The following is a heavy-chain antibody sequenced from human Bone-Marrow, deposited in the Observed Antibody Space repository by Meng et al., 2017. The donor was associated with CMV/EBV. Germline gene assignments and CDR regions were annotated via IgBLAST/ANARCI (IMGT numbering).Heavy chain of an antibody. CDR2: MSGNGREI. D-gene: IGHD1-26*01. V-gene: IGHV3-7*01. Sequence: GESLKISCAVSGVTFRKTGMSWLRQVPGKGPEWVADMSGNGREIYYVDSVKGRFTVSRDNAKNSLYLQMNSLRAEDTAVYYCARVPYTQWGTDGFDIWGQGTMVTVSS. CDR3: ARVPYTQWGTDGFDI. CDR1: GVTFRKTG. J-gene: IGHJ3*02.